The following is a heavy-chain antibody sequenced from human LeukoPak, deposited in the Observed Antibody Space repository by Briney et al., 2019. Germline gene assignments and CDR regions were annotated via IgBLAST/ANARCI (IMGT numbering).Heavy chain of an antibody. Sequence: GGSLRLSCAASGFTFSSYWMSWVRQAPGKGLEWVSLIYSGGSTYYADSVKGRFTISRDNSKNTLYLQMNSLRAEDTAVYYCARTRPTRLYSYGSRYYFDYWGQGTLVTVSS. J-gene: IGHJ4*02. CDR2: IYSGGST. CDR3: ARTRPTRLYSYGSRYYFDY. CDR1: GFTFSSYW. D-gene: IGHD5-18*01. V-gene: IGHV3-66*01.